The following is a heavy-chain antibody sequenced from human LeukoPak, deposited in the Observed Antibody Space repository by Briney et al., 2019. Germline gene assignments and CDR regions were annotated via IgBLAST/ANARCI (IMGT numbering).Heavy chain of an antibody. CDR1: GFTSNNYV. V-gene: IGHV3-23*01. CDR2: ISGSGDGT. J-gene: IGHJ5*02. CDR3: AKSPANWLDA. Sequence: GGSLRLSCAASGFTSNNYVMSWVRQAPGKGREWVSSISGSGDGTYYGDSVKGRFTISRDNSQRTLYLQMSRLRADDTAIYYCAKSPANWLDAWGQGTLVTVSS.